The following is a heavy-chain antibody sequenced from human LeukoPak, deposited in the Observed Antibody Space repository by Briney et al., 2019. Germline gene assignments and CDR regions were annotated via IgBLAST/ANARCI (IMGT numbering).Heavy chain of an antibody. D-gene: IGHD5-18*01. CDR2: IKEDGSDK. Sequence: GGSLRLSCAAPGFMFSSSWMAWVRQAPGKGLEWVANIKEDGSDKNYVDSMKGRFTISRDNAKNSLYLQMNSLRAEDTAVYYCARDAAYGYDRFDYWGQGTQVTVSS. CDR1: GFMFSSSW. J-gene: IGHJ4*02. CDR3: ARDAAYGYDRFDY. V-gene: IGHV3-7*01.